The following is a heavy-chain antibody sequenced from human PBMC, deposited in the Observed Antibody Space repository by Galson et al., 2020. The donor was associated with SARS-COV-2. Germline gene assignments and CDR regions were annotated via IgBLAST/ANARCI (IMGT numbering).Heavy chain of an antibody. CDR1: GGSISSYN. Sequence: SETLSLTCTVSGGSISSYNWSWIRQPPGTGLEWIGYIYYNGSTTSNPSLQSRVTISVDTSKNQFSRNLSSVTAADTAVYYCARSTEYYDFWSGYYGPDYMDVWGKGTTVTVSS. CDR2: IYYNGST. CDR3: ARSTEYYDFWSGYYGPDYMDV. D-gene: IGHD3-3*01. J-gene: IGHJ6*03. V-gene: IGHV4-59*01.